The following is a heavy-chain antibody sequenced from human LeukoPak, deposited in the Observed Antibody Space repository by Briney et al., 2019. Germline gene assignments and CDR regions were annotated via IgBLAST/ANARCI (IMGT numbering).Heavy chain of an antibody. CDR3: ARGYCSGGSCSHYFDY. D-gene: IGHD2-15*01. Sequence: SETLSLTCTVSGGSISSYYWSWIRQPPGKGLEWIGYIYYSGSTNYNPSLKSRVTMSVDTSKNQFSLKLSSVTAADTAVYYCARGYCSGGSCSHYFDYWGQGTLVTVSS. J-gene: IGHJ4*02. V-gene: IGHV4-59*12. CDR2: IYYSGST. CDR1: GGSISSYY.